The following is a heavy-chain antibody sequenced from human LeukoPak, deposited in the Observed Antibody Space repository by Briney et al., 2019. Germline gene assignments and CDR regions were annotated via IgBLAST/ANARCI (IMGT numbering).Heavy chain of an antibody. D-gene: IGHD6-25*01. CDR3: ASSGSWVY. CDR1: GFTFSSYS. J-gene: IGHJ4*02. Sequence: GGSLRLSCAASGFTFSSYSMNWVRQAPGKGLEWVSSIGSSSSYVYYADSVKGRFTISRDNAKNSLYLQMNSLRAEDTAVYYCASSGSWVYWGQGTLVTVSS. V-gene: IGHV3-21*01. CDR2: IGSSSSYV.